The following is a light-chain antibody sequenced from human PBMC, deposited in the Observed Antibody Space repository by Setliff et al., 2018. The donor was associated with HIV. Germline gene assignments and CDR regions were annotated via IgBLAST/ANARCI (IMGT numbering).Light chain of an antibody. Sequence: QSALSQPASVSGSPGQSITISCTGTSSDVGGYNHVSWYQQHPDNAPKLMIYDVSSRPSGVSNRFSGSKSANTASLTISGLQAEDEADYYCSSFTSSSTYGSYTSSSTYVFGIGTKV. CDR3: SSFTSSSTYGSYTSSSTYV. CDR1: SSDVGGYNH. V-gene: IGLV2-14*03. CDR2: DVS. J-gene: IGLJ1*01.